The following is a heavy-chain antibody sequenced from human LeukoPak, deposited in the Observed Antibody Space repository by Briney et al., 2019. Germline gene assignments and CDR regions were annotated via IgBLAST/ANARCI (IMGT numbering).Heavy chain of an antibody. Sequence: PSETLSLTCAVYGGSFSGYYWSWIRQPPGKGLEWIGEINHSGSTNYNPSLKSRVTMSVDTSKNQFSLKLSSVTAADTAVYYCARVPSGYDKGWGAFDIWGQGTMVTVSS. CDR1: GGSFSGYY. V-gene: IGHV4-34*01. J-gene: IGHJ3*02. CDR2: INHSGST. D-gene: IGHD5-12*01. CDR3: ARVPSGYDKGWGAFDI.